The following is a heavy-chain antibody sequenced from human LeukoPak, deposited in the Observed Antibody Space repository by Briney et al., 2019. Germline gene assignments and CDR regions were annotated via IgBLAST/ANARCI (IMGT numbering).Heavy chain of an antibody. CDR2: IYPGDSDT. Sequence: GESLKISCKGSGYSFTSYWIGWVRQMPGKGLEWMGIIYPGDSDTRYSPSFQGQVTISADKSISTAYLQWSSLKASDTAMYYCARHPYYYDSSGLPYYYGMDVWGQGTTVTVSS. J-gene: IGHJ6*02. D-gene: IGHD3-22*01. CDR1: GYSFTSYW. CDR3: ARHPYYYDSSGLPYYYGMDV. V-gene: IGHV5-51*01.